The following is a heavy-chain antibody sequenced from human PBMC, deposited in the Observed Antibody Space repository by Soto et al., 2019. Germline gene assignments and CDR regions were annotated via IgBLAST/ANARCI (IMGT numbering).Heavy chain of an antibody. CDR3: AKDLGYTSSWYYAFHI. J-gene: IGHJ3*02. D-gene: IGHD6-13*01. Sequence: GGSLRLSCVGSGFSFSSYAMNWVRQAPGQGLEWVSGISGSGGTTFYADSVKGRFTISRDNSKNTLYPQMNSLRAEDTAVYYCAKDLGYTSSWYYAFHIWGQGTMVTVSS. CDR2: ISGSGGTT. V-gene: IGHV3-23*01. CDR1: GFSFSSYA.